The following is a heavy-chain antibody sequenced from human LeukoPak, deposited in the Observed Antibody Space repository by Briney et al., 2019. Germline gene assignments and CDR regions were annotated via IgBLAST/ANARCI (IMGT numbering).Heavy chain of an antibody. D-gene: IGHD6-6*01. J-gene: IGHJ4*02. Sequence: AAQVLFRAAGGGFFSGYISRGLRQPGGEVVERGRIIPHFGIANYSQKFQGRVTITADKSTSTAYMELSSLTSEDTAVYYCARDRGSRSSPDYYFDYWGQGTLDIVSS. CDR1: GGGFFSGY. CDR3: ARDRGSRSSPDYYFDY. CDR2: IIPHFGIA. V-gene: IGHV1-69*04.